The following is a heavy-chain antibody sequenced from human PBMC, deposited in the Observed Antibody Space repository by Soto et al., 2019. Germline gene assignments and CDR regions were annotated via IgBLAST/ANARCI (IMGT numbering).Heavy chain of an antibody. J-gene: IGHJ4*02. CDR3: ARESFYGADLDY. CDR2: IYYSGNT. D-gene: IGHD4-17*01. CDR1: GGSIRSGGYY. Sequence: SETLSLTCTVSGGSIRSGGYYWSWVRQNPRKGLEWIGNIYYSGNTYYNPSLKSRVLISEDTSKNQFSLKLTSVTAADTAVYYCARESFYGADLDYWGQGIRVTVSS. V-gene: IGHV4-30-4*01.